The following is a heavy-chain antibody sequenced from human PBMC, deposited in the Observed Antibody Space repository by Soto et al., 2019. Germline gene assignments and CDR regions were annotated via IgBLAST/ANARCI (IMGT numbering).Heavy chain of an antibody. D-gene: IGHD3-3*01. CDR1: GGSSSYYF. CDR2: IHYTGST. J-gene: IGHJ6*03. V-gene: IGHV4-59*08. CDR3: ARSGVVYYYYYMDV. Sequence: PSETLSLTCSVSGGSSSYYFWSWIRQPPGKGLERIGYIHYTGSTKYNPSLQSRVTISVETCKDHFSLRLSSVTAANTAVYYCARSGVVYYYYYMDVWGKGTTVTVSS.